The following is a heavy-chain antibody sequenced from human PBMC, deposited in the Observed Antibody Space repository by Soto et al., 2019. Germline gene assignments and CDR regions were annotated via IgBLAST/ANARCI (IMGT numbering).Heavy chain of an antibody. Sequence: ASVKVSCKASGYTFTSYNVHWVRQAPGQRLEWMGWINHGNGNTKYSQKFQGRVTFTSDTSASIVYMELSSLRSEDTAVYDCARAASPAIFFDYWGQGTLVTVSS. CDR1: GYTFTSYN. J-gene: IGHJ4*02. V-gene: IGHV1-3*01. CDR3: ARAASPAIFFDY. D-gene: IGHD2-21*02. CDR2: INHGNGNT.